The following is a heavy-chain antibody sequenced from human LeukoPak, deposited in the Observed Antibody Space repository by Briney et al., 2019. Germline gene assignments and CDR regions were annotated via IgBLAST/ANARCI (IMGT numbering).Heavy chain of an antibody. J-gene: IGHJ4*02. CDR3: ARAGDSSSWSNSFDY. CDR2: INPSGGST. Sequence: ASVKVSCKASGYTFTSYYMHWVRQAPGQGLEWMGIINPSGGSTSYAQKSQGRVTMTRDASTSTVYMELSSLRSEDTAVYYCARAGDSSSWSNSFDYWGQGTLVTVSS. D-gene: IGHD6-13*01. CDR1: GYTFTSYY. V-gene: IGHV1-46*01.